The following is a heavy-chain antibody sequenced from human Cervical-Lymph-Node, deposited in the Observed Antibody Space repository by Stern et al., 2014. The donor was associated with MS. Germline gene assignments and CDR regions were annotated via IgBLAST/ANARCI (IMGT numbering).Heavy chain of an antibody. D-gene: IGHD3-3*01. Sequence: QVTLRESGPVLVKPTETLTLTCTVSGFSLSNARMGVSWIRQPPGKALEWLAHLFSNDEKSYSTSLKSRLTISKDTSKSQVVLTMTNMDPVDTATYYCARIRDYDFWSGYYKIDPWGQGTLVTVSS. CDR3: ARIRDYDFWSGYYKIDP. J-gene: IGHJ5*02. CDR2: LFSNDEK. CDR1: GFSLSNARMG. V-gene: IGHV2-26*01.